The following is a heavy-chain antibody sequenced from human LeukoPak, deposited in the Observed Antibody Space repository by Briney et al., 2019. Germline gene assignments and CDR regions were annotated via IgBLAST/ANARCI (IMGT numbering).Heavy chain of an antibody. D-gene: IGHD6-13*01. CDR1: GGTFSSYA. J-gene: IGHJ4*02. Sequence: WASVKVSCKASGGTFSSYAISWVRQAPGQGLEWVGGIIPIFGTANYAQKFQGRVTITADKSTSTAYMELSSLRSEDTAVYYCARSPEGSPFDYWGQGTLVTVSS. CDR2: IIPIFGTA. V-gene: IGHV1-69*06. CDR3: ARSPEGSPFDY.